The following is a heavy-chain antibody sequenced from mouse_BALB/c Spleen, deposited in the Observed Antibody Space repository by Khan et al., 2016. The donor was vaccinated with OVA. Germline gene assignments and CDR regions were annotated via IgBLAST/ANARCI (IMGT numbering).Heavy chain of an antibody. CDR2: ITYSGST. Sequence: VQLKQSGPGLVKPSQSLSLTCTVTGYSITSDYAWNWIRQFPGNKLEWMAYITYSGSTGYNPSLKSRISIPRDTSKNQFFLQLNSVTTEDTATYYCSRDYRSSYFFFDYWGQGTTLTVSS. D-gene: IGHD1-1*01. CDR1: GYSITSDYA. V-gene: IGHV3-2*02. CDR3: SRDYRSSYFFFDY. J-gene: IGHJ2*01.